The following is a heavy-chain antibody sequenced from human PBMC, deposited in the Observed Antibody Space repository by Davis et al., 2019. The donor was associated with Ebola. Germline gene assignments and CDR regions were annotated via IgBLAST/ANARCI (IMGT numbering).Heavy chain of an antibody. CDR1: GFPFSSYS. D-gene: IGHD3-10*01. V-gene: IGHV3-21*04. Sequence: GESLKISCAASGFPFSSYSMNWVRQAPGKGLEWVSSISSSSSYIYYADSVKGRFTISRDNSKNTLYLQMNSLRAEDTAVYYCAREAREYVPPNYWGQGTLVTVSS. CDR2: ISSSSSYI. CDR3: AREAREYVPPNY. J-gene: IGHJ4*02.